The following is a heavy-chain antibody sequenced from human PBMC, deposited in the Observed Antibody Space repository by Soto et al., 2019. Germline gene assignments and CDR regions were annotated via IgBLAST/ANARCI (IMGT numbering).Heavy chain of an antibody. D-gene: IGHD2-2*01. CDR3: VRYCGTTICNGVATRTFDY. J-gene: IGHJ4*02. CDR1: RVTRSTYE. V-gene: IGHV3-48*03. Sequence: PGASLRLLCPASRVTRSTYESHGFRHAPAKGLVRGSYVTTRGSTVYYADAGKGRFNVARDNSMNPLYLQMDSPRDEDTALYYCVRYCGTTICNGVATRTFDYSGQGTLVTVSS. CDR2: VTTRGSTV.